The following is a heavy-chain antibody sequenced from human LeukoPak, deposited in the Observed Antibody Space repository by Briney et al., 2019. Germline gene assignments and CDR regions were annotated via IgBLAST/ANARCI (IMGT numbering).Heavy chain of an antibody. CDR2: ISGSGGST. J-gene: IGHJ6*02. V-gene: IGHV3-23*01. Sequence: GGSLRLSCAASGFTFSSYAMSWVRQAPGKGLEWVSAISGSGGSTYYADSVKGRFTISRDNSKNTLYLQMNSLRAEDTAVYYCATPPLAVPLVRHYYYYGMDVWGQGTTVTVSS. CDR3: ATPPLAVPLVRHYYYYGMDV. CDR1: GFTFSSYA. D-gene: IGHD6-19*01.